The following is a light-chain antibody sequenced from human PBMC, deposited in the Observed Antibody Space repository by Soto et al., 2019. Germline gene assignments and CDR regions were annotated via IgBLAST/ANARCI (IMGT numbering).Light chain of an antibody. CDR2: DAS. CDR3: QQRSNWPPIT. Sequence: MVLTQSPDTLSWSLGESATLSCRASQIVSARLAWYKHKPGQPPRLLIYDASNRATGIPARFSGSGSGTDFTLTISSLEPEDFAVYYCQQRSNWPPITFGQGTRLEIK. J-gene: IGKJ5*01. V-gene: IGKV3-11*01. CDR1: QIVSAR.